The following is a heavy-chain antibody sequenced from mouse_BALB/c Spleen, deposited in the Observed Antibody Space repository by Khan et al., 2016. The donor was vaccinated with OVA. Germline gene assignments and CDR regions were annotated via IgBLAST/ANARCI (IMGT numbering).Heavy chain of an antibody. CDR1: GYTFTDYS. CDR2: INTETGEP. J-gene: IGHJ4*01. Sequence: QIQLVQSGPELKKPGETVKISCKASGYTFTDYSMHWVKQAPGKGLKWMGWINTETGEPTYADDFKGRFAFSLETSASTAYLQINNLKNEDTATYFCASRDYDTMDYWGQGTSGTVSS. V-gene: IGHV9-2-1*01. CDR3: ASRDYDTMDY. D-gene: IGHD2-4*01.